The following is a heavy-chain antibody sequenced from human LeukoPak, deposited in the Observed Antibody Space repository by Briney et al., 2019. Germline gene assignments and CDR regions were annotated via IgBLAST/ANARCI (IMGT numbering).Heavy chain of an antibody. D-gene: IGHD2-15*01. CDR3: AKAPYCSGGSCYSVSWFDP. CDR2: ISGSGGST. V-gene: IGHV3-23*01. Sequence: GFLRLSCAASGFTFSSYAMSWVRQAPGKGLEWVSAISGSGGSTYYADSVKGRFTISRDNSKNTLYLQMNSLRAEDTAVYYCAKAPYCSGGSCYSVSWFDPWGQGTLVTVSS. CDR1: GFTFSSYA. J-gene: IGHJ5*02.